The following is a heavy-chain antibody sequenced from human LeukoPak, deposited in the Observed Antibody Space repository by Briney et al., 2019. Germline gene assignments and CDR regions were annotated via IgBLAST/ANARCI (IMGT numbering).Heavy chain of an antibody. D-gene: IGHD6-19*01. J-gene: IGHJ4*02. V-gene: IGHV1-46*01. CDR2: INPSGGST. Sequence: ASVKVSCKASGYTFTSYYMHWVRQAPGQGLEWMGIINPSGGSTSYAQKFQGRVTMTRDTSTSTVYMELSSLRSEDTAVYYCARGGRREYSSGWTAGYWGQGTLVTVSS. CDR1: GYTFTSYY. CDR3: ARGGRREYSSGWTAGY.